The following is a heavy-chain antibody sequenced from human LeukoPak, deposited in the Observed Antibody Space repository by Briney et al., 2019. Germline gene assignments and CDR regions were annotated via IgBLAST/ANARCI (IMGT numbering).Heavy chain of an antibody. Sequence: SETLSLTCTVSGGSISGYYWGWIRQPPGKGLEWIGSIYHSGSTYYNPSLKSRVTISVDTSKNQFSLKLSSVTAADTAVYYCARPPLGGDYVWYFDLWGRGTLVTVSS. CDR2: IYHSGST. CDR1: GGSISGYY. V-gene: IGHV4-38-2*02. D-gene: IGHD4-17*01. J-gene: IGHJ2*01. CDR3: ARPPLGGDYVWYFDL.